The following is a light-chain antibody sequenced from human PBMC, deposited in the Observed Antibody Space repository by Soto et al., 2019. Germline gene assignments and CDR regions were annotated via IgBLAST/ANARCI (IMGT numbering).Light chain of an antibody. CDR2: GNS. Sequence: QSALTQPPSVSGAPGQRVTISCTGSSSNIGAGYDVHWYQQLPGTAPKLLIYGNSNRPSGVPDRFSGSKSGTSASLAITWLQAEDEADYYCQSYDSSLSGSVVFGVGTKVTVL. CDR3: QSYDSSLSGSVV. V-gene: IGLV1-40*01. J-gene: IGLJ2*01. CDR1: SSNIGAGYD.